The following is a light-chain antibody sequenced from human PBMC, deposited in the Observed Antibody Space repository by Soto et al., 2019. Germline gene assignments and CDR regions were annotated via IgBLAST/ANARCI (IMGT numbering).Light chain of an antibody. CDR3: SSYRTMTTLV. V-gene: IGLV2-14*01. CDR2: EVT. J-gene: IGLJ2*01. Sequence: SALTQPASVSGSPGQSITISCTGTSSDIGGYNFVSWYQQHPGKAPKLMIYEVTNRPSGISNRFSGSKSGNTASLTISGVQPEDEADYYCSSYRTMTTLVFGGGTKLTVL. CDR1: SSDIGGYNF.